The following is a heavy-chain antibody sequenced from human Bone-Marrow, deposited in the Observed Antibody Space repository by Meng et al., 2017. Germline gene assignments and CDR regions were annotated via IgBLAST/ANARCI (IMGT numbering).Heavy chain of an antibody. V-gene: IGHV4-34*01. Sequence: GAGLLEPRVTPSLACAFYGGSFSCYYWRLIRQPPGKGLEWIGEINHSGSTNYNPSLKSRVTISEDTSKNQFSLKLSSVTAADTAVYYCARERNTYRFSVGRGKWFDPWGQGTLVTVSS. CDR2: INHSGST. CDR1: GGSFSCYY. D-gene: IGHD3-3*01. CDR3: ARERNTYRFSVGRGKWFDP. J-gene: IGHJ5*02.